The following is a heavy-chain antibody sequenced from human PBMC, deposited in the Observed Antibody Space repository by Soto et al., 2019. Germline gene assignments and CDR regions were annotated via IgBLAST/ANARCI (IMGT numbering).Heavy chain of an antibody. CDR1: GGSISSDY. J-gene: IGHJ4*02. V-gene: IGHV4-59*01. D-gene: IGHD3-10*01. Sequence: SETLSLTCPVSGGSISSDYWSWIRQPPGRGREWIGHVYYGGSTNYNPSLQSRVTISLDTSKNQFSLRLTSMTAADAAVYYCAREGSLATFGGVWGQGTRVTVSS. CDR2: VYYGGST. CDR3: AREGSLATFGGV.